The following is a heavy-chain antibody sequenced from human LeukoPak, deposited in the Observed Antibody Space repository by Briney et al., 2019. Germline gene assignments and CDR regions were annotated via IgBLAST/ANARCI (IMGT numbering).Heavy chain of an antibody. CDR2: IYYTGST. CDR3: ARSGGYSSSWSL. Sequence: SEALSLTCTVSGGSISTYYWNWIRQPPGKGLEWIGYIYYTGSTNYNPSLKSRVTISVDTSKNQFSLKLSSVTAADTAVYYCARSGGYSSSWSLWGQGTLVTVSS. J-gene: IGHJ4*02. V-gene: IGHV4-59*01. D-gene: IGHD6-13*01. CDR1: GGSISTYY.